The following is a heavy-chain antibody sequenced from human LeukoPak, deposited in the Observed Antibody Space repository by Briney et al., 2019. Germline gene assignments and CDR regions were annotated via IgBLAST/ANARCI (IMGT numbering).Heavy chain of an antibody. J-gene: IGHJ5*02. CDR3: AGRSVQGSRFDP. V-gene: IGHV1-69*16. CDR1: GGTFTSYT. CDR2: IIPIIGTA. D-gene: IGHD1-26*01. Sequence: ASVKVSCKASGGTFTSYTISWVRQAPGQGLEWMGGIIPIIGTANYAQKFQGRVTITTDESTSTAYMELSSLRSEDTAVYYWAGRSVQGSRFDPWGQGTLVTVSS.